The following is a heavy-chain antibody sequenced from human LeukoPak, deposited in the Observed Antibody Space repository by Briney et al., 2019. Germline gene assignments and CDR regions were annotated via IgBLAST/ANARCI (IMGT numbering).Heavy chain of an antibody. CDR1: GGSISSGGYY. V-gene: IGHV4-31*03. CDR3: ARDLGPAAGYWFDP. CDR2: IYYSGST. Sequence: PSETLSLTCTVSGGSISSGGYYWSWIRQHPGKGLEWIGYIYYSGSTYYNPSLKSRVTISVDTSKNQFSLKLSSVTAADTAVYYCARDLGPAAGYWFDPWGQGTLVTVSS. D-gene: IGHD6-19*01. J-gene: IGHJ5*02.